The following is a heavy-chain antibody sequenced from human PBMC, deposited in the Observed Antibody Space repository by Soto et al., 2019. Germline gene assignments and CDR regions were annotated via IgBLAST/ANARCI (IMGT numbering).Heavy chain of an antibody. Sequence: PSGTLSLTCTVSGGSISSGGYYWSWIRQHPGKGLEWIGYIYYSGSTYYNPSLKSRVTISVDTSKNQFSLKLSSVTAADTAVYYCARDHGWGVVTPKWDNWFDPWGQGTLVTVSS. V-gene: IGHV4-31*03. CDR1: GGSISSGGYY. CDR3: ARDHGWGVVTPKWDNWFDP. D-gene: IGHD2-21*02. J-gene: IGHJ5*02. CDR2: IYYSGST.